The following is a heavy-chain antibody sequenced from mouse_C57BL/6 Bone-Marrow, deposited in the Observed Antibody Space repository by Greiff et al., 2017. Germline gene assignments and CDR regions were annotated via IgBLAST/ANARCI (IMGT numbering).Heavy chain of an antibody. D-gene: IGHD2-10*02. J-gene: IGHJ3*01. CDR2: INPSSGYT. V-gene: IGHV1-7*01. Sequence: VHLVESGAELAKPGASVKLSCKASGYTFTSYWMHWVKQRPGQGLEWIGYINPSSGYTKYNQKFKDKATLTADESSSTAYMQLSSLTYEDSAVXYCARRKGVKYGNSPFARRGQGTLVTVSA. CDR1: GYTFTSYW. CDR3: ARRKGVKYGNSPFAR.